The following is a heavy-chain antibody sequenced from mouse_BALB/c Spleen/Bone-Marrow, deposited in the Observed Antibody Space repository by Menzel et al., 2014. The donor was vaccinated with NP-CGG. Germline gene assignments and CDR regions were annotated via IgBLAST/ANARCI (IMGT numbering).Heavy chain of an antibody. CDR1: GYTFTDYW. CDR3: AFYYGNYGDY. CDR2: IDTSDRYT. D-gene: IGHD2-1*01. J-gene: IGHJ2*01. Sequence: VQLQQSGAELVMPGASVKMSCKASGYTFTDYWMHWVKQRPGQGLEWIGAIDTSDRYTSYNQKFKGKATLTVDESSSTAYMQLSSLTSEDSAVYYCAFYYGNYGDYWGQGTTLTVSS. V-gene: IGHV1-69*01.